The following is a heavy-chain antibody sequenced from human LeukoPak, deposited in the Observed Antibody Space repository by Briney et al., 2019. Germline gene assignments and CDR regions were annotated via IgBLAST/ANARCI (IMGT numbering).Heavy chain of an antibody. V-gene: IGHV1-24*01. Sequence: ASVKVSCKASGGTFSSYAISWVRQAPGKGLEWMGGFDPEDGETIYAQKFQGRVTMTEDTSTDTAYMELSSLRSEDTAVYYCATASTYYYDSSGYTPDAFDIWGQGTMVTVSS. D-gene: IGHD3-22*01. CDR1: GGTFSSYA. CDR3: ATASTYYYDSSGYTPDAFDI. J-gene: IGHJ3*02. CDR2: FDPEDGET.